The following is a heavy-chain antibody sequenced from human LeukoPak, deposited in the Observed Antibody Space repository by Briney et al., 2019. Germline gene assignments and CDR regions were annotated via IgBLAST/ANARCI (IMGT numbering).Heavy chain of an antibody. CDR2: INHSGST. CDR3: ARAGSGSYASPYYYYGMDV. Sequence: PSETLSLTCAVYGGSFSGYYWSWIRQPPGKGLEWIGEINHSGSTNYNPSLKSRVTISVDTSKNQFSLKLSSVTAADTAVYYCARAGSGSYASPYYYYGMDVWGQGTTVTVSS. CDR1: GGSFSGYY. V-gene: IGHV4-34*01. D-gene: IGHD3-10*01. J-gene: IGHJ6*02.